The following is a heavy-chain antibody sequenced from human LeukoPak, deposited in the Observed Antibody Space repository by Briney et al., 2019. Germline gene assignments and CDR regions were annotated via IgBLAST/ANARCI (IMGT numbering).Heavy chain of an antibody. Sequence: SETLSLTCTVSGGSISSYYWSWIRQPPGKGLEWIGYIYYSGSTNYNPSLKSRVTISVDTSKNQFSLKLSSVTAADTAVYYCTRDSDGYSRDYWGQGTLVTVSS. J-gene: IGHJ4*02. CDR1: GGSISSYY. CDR3: TRDSDGYSRDY. CDR2: IYYSGST. D-gene: IGHD5-24*01. V-gene: IGHV4-59*01.